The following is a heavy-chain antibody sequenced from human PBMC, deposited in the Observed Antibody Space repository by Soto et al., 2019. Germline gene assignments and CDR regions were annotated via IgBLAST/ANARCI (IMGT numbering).Heavy chain of an antibody. CDR3: ARADCSGGSCDYSPSRGEAFDI. CDR1: GYTFTGYY. Sequence: QVQLVQSGAEVKKPGASVKVSCKASGYTFTGYYMHWVRQAPGQGLEWMGWINPNSGGTNYAQKFQGWVTMTRDTTISTAYMEVSRGRSDDTAVYYCARADCSGGSCDYSPSRGEAFDIWGQGTMVTVSS. V-gene: IGHV1-2*04. J-gene: IGHJ3*02. CDR2: INPNSGGT. D-gene: IGHD2-15*01.